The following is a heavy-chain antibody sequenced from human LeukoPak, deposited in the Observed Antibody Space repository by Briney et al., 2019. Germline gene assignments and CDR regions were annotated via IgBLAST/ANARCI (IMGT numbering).Heavy chain of an antibody. CDR1: GFTLSRYW. CDR3: ARDGCSSTSCYFGLESYYYYGMDV. J-gene: IGHJ6*02. CDR2: VNTEGSST. V-gene: IGHV3-74*01. D-gene: IGHD2-2*01. Sequence: GGSLRLSCAASGFTLSRYWMHWVRQVPGKGLVWVSRVNTEGSSTNYADSVKGRFTISRDNAKNSLYLQMNSLRAEDTAVYYCARDGCSSTSCYFGLESYYYYGMDVWGQGTTVTVSS.